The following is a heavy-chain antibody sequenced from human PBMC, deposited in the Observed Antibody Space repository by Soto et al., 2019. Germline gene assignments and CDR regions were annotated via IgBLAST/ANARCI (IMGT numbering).Heavy chain of an antibody. D-gene: IGHD3-3*01. CDR3: ARVGRITIFGVVTFYGMDV. CDR1: GGTFSSYA. V-gene: IGHV1-69*01. J-gene: IGHJ6*02. CDR2: IIPIFGTA. Sequence: QVQLVQSGDEVKKPGSSVKVSCKASGGTFSSYAISWVRQAPGQGLEWMGGIIPIFGTANYEQKFQGRVTITADESTSTAYMELSSLRSEDTAVYYCARVGRITIFGVVTFYGMDVWGQGTTVTVSS.